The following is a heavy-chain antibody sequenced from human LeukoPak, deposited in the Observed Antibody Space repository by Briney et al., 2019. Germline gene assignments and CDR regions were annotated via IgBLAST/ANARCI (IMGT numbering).Heavy chain of an antibody. J-gene: IGHJ4*02. CDR2: IYPGDSDT. CDR1: GYNFTSYW. Sequence: PGESLTIPCQGSGYNFTSYWIGWVRQIPGKGLEWMGIIYPGDSDTRYSPSLQGQVTISVDKSTSSAYLQWNSLKASDTAVYYCARLGDLYGDYGIHDYWGQGNGVTVS. CDR3: ARLGDLYGDYGIHDY. V-gene: IGHV5-51*01. D-gene: IGHD4-17*01.